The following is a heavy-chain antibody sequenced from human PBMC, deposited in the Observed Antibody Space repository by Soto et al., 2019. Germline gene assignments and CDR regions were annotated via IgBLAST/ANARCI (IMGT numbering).Heavy chain of an antibody. CDR1: GYTFNTYG. Sequence: GASVKVSCKASGYTFNTYGISWVRQAPGQGLEWMGWISAYNGNTNSAQNFQGRVTMTTDTSTDTGYMELRSLTSDDTAVYYCARDNGVVGVAGPLAVWGQGTMVTVSS. V-gene: IGHV1-18*04. J-gene: IGHJ3*01. D-gene: IGHD1-26*01. CDR2: ISAYNGNT. CDR3: ARDNGVVGVAGPLAV.